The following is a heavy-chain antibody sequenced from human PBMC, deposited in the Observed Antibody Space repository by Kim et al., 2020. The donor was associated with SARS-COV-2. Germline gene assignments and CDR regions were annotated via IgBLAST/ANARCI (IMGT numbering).Heavy chain of an antibody. CDR1: GFTVSSNY. J-gene: IGHJ2*01. CDR2: IYSGGST. D-gene: IGHD2-15*01. Sequence: GGSLRLSCAASGFTVSSNYMSWVRQAPGKGLEWVSVIYSGGSTYYADSVKGRFTISRDNSKNTLYLQMNSLRAEDTAVYYCARRYCSGGSCYRNWYFDLWGRGTLVTVSS. CDR3: ARRYCSGGSCYRNWYFDL. V-gene: IGHV3-53*01.